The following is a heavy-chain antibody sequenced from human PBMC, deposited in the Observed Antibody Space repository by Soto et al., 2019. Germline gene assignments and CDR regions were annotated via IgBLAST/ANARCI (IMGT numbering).Heavy chain of an antibody. CDR3: ARIQSGDAGGSSDH. CDR1: NARMG. D-gene: IGHD7-27*01. CDR2: IFSNDNK. V-gene: IGHV2-26*01. J-gene: IGHJ4*02. Sequence: QVTLKESGPVLMKPTETLTLTCTVSNARMGVSWIRQPPGKALEWLAQIFSNDNKFYSTSLKNRLTISKHSSKSQVVLTMTNMHPVDTATSYCARIQSGDAGGSSDHWGQGTLVTVSS.